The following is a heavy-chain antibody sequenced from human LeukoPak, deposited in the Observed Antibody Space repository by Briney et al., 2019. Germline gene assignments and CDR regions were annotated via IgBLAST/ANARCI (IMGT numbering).Heavy chain of an antibody. CDR3: ASEGTTVRILNWFET. D-gene: IGHD1-1*01. Sequence: SETLRLTCAVSGGTISSYYWSWIRQPPGKGLEWIGHIHNSGNTNYNPSLKSRVTLSVDTSKNQFSLKLSSVTAADTAVYYCASEGTTVRILNWFETRGQRTLVTVSS. CDR1: GGTISSYY. CDR2: IHNSGNT. J-gene: IGHJ5*02. V-gene: IGHV4-59*01.